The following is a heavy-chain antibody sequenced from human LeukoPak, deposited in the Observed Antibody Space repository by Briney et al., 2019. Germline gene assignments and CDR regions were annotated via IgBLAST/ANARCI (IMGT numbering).Heavy chain of an antibody. CDR1: GGSISSSSYY. V-gene: IGHV4-39*01. D-gene: IGHD2-15*01. Sequence: WETLSLTCTVSGGSISSSSYYWGWIRQPPGKALEWIGSIYYSGRTYYNPTLKSRVTISVDTSKSKFSLKLSSVSAAETAMYNCASQHPYCSGGTCRDTFYIWGQGTMVTVSS. J-gene: IGHJ3*02. CDR2: IYYSGRT. CDR3: ASQHPYCSGGTCRDTFYI.